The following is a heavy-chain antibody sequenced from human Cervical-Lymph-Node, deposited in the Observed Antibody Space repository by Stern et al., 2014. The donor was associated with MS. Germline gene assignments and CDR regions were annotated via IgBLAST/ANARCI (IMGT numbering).Heavy chain of an antibody. V-gene: IGHV3-33*01. CDR2: IGADGTTK. J-gene: IGHJ4*02. CDR3: ARGLYYFDY. Sequence: VQLVESGVGVVQPGGSLRLSWAASEFPFNAHAMHWVRQAPGKGLEWVAVIGADGTTKSYADSVKGRFTISRDKSKNTLYLQLNSLRAEDTAVFYCARGLYYFDYWGRGTLVTVSS. CDR1: EFPFNAHA.